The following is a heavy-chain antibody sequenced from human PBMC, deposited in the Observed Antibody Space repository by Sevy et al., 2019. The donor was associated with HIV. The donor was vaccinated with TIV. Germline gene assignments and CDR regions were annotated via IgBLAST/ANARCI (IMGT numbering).Heavy chain of an antibody. CDR2: IYHSVST. D-gene: IGHD4-17*01. Sequence: SETLSLTCAVSGGSISSGGYSWSWIRQPPGKGLEWIGYIYHSVSTYYNPSLKSRVTISVDRSKNQFSLKLSSVTAADTAVYYCARDYGGNSGWFDPWGQGTLVTVSS. J-gene: IGHJ5*02. CDR1: GGSISSGGYS. CDR3: ARDYGGNSGWFDP. V-gene: IGHV4-30-2*01.